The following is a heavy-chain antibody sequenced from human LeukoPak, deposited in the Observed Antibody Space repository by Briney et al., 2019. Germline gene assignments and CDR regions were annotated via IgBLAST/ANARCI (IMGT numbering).Heavy chain of an antibody. Sequence: SETLSLTCAVYGGSFNGYYWSWIRQPPGKGLEWIGEINHSGSTNYNPSLKSRVTTSVDTSKNQFSLKLSSVTAADTAVYYCARWYCSGGSCYSVWAFDIWGQGTMVTVSS. CDR1: GGSFNGYY. D-gene: IGHD2-15*01. V-gene: IGHV4-34*01. CDR2: INHSGST. J-gene: IGHJ3*02. CDR3: ARWYCSGGSCYSVWAFDI.